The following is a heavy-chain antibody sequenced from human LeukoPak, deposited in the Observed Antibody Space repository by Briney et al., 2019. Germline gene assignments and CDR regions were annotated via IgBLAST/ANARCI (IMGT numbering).Heavy chain of an antibody. Sequence: GGSLRLSCGASGFTFSTYAMSWVRQGPLKGLEWVSAIGGSGGSTDYADSGKGRFIISRDNSKNAVYLQMSSLRAEDTAVYYCAKACCNVVYAPGGWGQGTLVTVSS. J-gene: IGHJ1*01. CDR1: GFTFSTYA. CDR2: IGGSGGST. D-gene: IGHD2-8*02. V-gene: IGHV3-23*01. CDR3: AKACCNVVYAPGG.